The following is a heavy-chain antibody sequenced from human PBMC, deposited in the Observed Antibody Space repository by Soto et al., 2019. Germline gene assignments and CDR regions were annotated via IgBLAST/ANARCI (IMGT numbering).Heavy chain of an antibody. V-gene: IGHV3-23*01. J-gene: IGHJ4*02. CDR2: ISGSGGST. Sequence: GGSLRLSCAASGFTFSSYAMSWVRPPPGKGLELVSAISGSGGSTYYADSVKGRFTISRDNSKNTLDLQMNSLRAEDTAVYYCAKGGPPRSITIFGVVDYWGQGTLVSVS. CDR3: AKGGPPRSITIFGVVDY. CDR1: GFTFSSYA. D-gene: IGHD3-3*01.